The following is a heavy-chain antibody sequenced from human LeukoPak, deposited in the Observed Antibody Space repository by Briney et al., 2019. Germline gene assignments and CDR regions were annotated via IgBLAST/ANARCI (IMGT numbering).Heavy chain of an antibody. V-gene: IGHV3-23*01. CDR3: AKDLGTYYDFWSGYPPTPPDAFDI. CDR2: ISGSGGST. Sequence: GGSLRLSCAASGFTFSSYAMSWVRQAPGKGLEWVSAISGSGGSTYYADSVKGRFTISRDNSKNTLYLQMNSLRAEDTAVYYCAKDLGTYYDFWSGYPPTPPDAFDIWGQGTMVTVSS. D-gene: IGHD3-3*01. J-gene: IGHJ3*02. CDR1: GFTFSSYA.